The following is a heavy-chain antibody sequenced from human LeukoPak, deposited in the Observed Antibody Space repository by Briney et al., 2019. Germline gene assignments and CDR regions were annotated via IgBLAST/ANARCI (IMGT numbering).Heavy chain of an antibody. D-gene: IGHD4-17*01. V-gene: IGHV4-34*01. CDR1: GGSFSGYY. Sequence: SETLSLTCAVYGGSFSGYYWSWIRQPPGKGLEWIGSIYYSGSTNYNPSLKSRVTISVDTSKNQFSLKLSSVTAADTAVYYCARYGDYVDYWGQGTLVTVSS. CDR2: IYYSGST. J-gene: IGHJ4*02. CDR3: ARYGDYVDY.